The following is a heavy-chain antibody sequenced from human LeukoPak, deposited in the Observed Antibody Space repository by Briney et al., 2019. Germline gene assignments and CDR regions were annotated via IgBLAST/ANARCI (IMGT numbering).Heavy chain of an antibody. CDR3: AKEPSSGWNPTRNFDY. CDR2: ISGSGGST. D-gene: IGHD6-19*01. Sequence: GGSLRLSCAASGFTFSDYYMSWIRQAPGKGLEWVSTISGSGGSTYYADSVKGRFTISRDNSKNTLYLQMNSLRAEDTAVYYCAKEPSSGWNPTRNFDYWGQGTLVTVSS. V-gene: IGHV3-23*01. CDR1: GFTFSDYY. J-gene: IGHJ4*02.